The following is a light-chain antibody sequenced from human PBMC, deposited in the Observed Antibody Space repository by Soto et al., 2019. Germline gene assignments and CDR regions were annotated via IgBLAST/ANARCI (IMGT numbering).Light chain of an antibody. CDR1: QSITSW. J-gene: IGKJ4*01. Sequence: DIQITQSPSTLSASVGDRVTITCRASQSITSWLAWYQQKPGKAPNLLIYDASSLQSGVPSRFSGSGSGTEFTLTISSLQPDDSATYYCQQYNSHDDIAFGRGTKEEIK. CDR3: QQYNSHDDIA. V-gene: IGKV1-5*01. CDR2: DAS.